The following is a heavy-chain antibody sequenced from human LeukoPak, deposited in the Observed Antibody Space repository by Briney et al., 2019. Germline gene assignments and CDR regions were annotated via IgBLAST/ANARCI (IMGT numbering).Heavy chain of an antibody. Sequence: KAGGSLRLSCAASGFSFGGHYMSWLRQAPGKGPEWISYISGNGGDIAYADSVKGRFTISRDNSKNTLFLQMNSLRAEDTAVYYCAKGGPYSSSPDFDYWGQGTLVTVSS. CDR3: AKGGPYSSSPDFDY. CDR2: ISGNGGDI. V-gene: IGHV3-11*01. D-gene: IGHD6-6*01. J-gene: IGHJ4*02. CDR1: GFSFGGHY.